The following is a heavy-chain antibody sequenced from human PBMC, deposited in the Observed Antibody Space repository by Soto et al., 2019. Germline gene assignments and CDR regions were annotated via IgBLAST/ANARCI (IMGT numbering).Heavy chain of an antibody. CDR3: ARVGPSNYYDSSGP. V-gene: IGHV1-69*06. Sequence: VACKASGGTFSSYAISWVRQAPGQGLEWMGGIIPIFGTANYAQKFQGRVTITADKSTSTAYMELSSLRSEDTAVYYCARVGPSNYYDSSGPWGQGTLVTVSS. CDR1: GGTFSSYA. CDR2: IIPIFGTA. D-gene: IGHD3-22*01. J-gene: IGHJ4*02.